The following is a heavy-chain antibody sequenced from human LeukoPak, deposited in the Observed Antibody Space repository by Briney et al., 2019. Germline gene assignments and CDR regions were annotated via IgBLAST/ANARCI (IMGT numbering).Heavy chain of an antibody. CDR2: IKQDGSEK. CDR1: GFTFSSYW. Sequence: PGGSLRLSCAASGFTFSSYWMSWVRQAPGKGLEWVANIKQDGSEKYYVDSVKGRFTISRDNAKNSLYLQMNSLRAEDTAVYYCARYYDILTANGGYYYGMDVWGQGTTVTVSS. D-gene: IGHD3-9*01. J-gene: IGHJ6*02. CDR3: ARYYDILTANGGYYYGMDV. V-gene: IGHV3-7*01.